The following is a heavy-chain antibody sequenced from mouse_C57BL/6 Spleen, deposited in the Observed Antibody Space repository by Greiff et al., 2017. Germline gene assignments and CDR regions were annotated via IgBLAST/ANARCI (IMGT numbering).Heavy chain of an antibody. Sequence: QVQLQQSGAELAKPGASVNLSCKASCYPFPSYWMHWVKQRPGQGLEWIGYINPSSGYTKYNQKFKDKATLTADKSSSTAYMQLSSLTYEDSAVYYCARGGDDYLCAYWGQGTLVTVSA. D-gene: IGHD2-4*01. V-gene: IGHV1-7*01. CDR3: ARGGDDYLCAY. J-gene: IGHJ3*01. CDR2: INPSSGYT. CDR1: CYPFPSYW.